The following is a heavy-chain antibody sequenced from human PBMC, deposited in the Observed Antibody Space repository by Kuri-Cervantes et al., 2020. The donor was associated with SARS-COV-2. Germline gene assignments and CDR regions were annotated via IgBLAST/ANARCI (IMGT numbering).Heavy chain of an antibody. V-gene: IGHV4-39*01. CDR2: IYYSGST. CDR1: GGSISSYY. CDR3: ARQSLGGWHYYGMDV. Sequence: SETLSLTCTVSGGSISSYYWGWIRQPPGKGLEWIGSIYYSGSTYYNPSLKSRVTISVDTSKNQFSLKLSSVTAADTAVYYCARQSLGGWHYYGMDVWGQGTTVTVSS. D-gene: IGHD1-26*01. J-gene: IGHJ6*02.